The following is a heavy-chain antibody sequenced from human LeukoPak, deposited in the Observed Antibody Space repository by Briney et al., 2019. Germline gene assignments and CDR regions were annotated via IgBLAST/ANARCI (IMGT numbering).Heavy chain of an antibody. V-gene: IGHV3-53*01. CDR1: GFTVSSNY. J-gene: IGHJ4*02. CDR3: ARGISSNRVDFDY. CDR2: IYSGGST. D-gene: IGHD3-3*02. Sequence: PGGSLRLSCAASGFTVSSNYMSWVRQAPAKGQEWVSVIYSGGSTYYADSVKGRFTISRDNSKNTLYLQMNSLRAEDTAVYYCARGISSNRVDFDYWGQGTLVTVSS.